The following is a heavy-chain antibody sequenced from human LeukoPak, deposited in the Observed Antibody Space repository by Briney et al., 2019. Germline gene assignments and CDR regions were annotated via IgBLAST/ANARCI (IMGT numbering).Heavy chain of an antibody. CDR2: INPSGGST. CDR3: ARRGIGYYFDY. V-gene: IGHV1-46*01. CDR1: GFTFTNYS. D-gene: IGHD3-16*01. Sequence: ASVKVSCKASGFTFTNYSMHWVRQAPGQGLEWMGVINPSGGSTSYAQKFQGRVTMTRDTSTRTVYMELSRLRSEDTAVYYCARRGIGYYFDYWGQGSLVTVSS. J-gene: IGHJ4*02.